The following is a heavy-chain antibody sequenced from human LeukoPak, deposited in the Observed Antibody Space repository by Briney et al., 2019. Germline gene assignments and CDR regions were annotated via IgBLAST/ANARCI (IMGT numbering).Heavy chain of an antibody. CDR3: ASSGRYFVSTPDAFDI. Sequence: IPSETLSLTCTVSGYSISSGYYWGWIRQPPGKGLEWIGSIYHSGSTYYNPSLKSRVTIPVDTSKNQFSLKLSSVTAADTAVYYCASSGRYFVSTPDAFDIWGQGTMVTVSS. J-gene: IGHJ3*02. CDR1: GYSISSGYY. V-gene: IGHV4-38-2*02. CDR2: IYHSGST. D-gene: IGHD3-9*01.